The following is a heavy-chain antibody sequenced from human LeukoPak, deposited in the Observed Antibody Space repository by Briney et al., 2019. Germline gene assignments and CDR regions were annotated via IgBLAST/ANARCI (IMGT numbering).Heavy chain of an antibody. CDR1: GFTFSSYA. D-gene: IGHD6-13*01. Sequence: GRSLRLSCAASGFTFSSYAMHWVRQAPGKGLEWVAVISYDGSNKYYADSVKGRFTISRDNSKNTLYLQMNSLRAEDTAVYYCARDTYSSSWYSLDYWGQGTLVTVFS. CDR3: ARDTYSSSWYSLDY. V-gene: IGHV3-30-3*01. CDR2: ISYDGSNK. J-gene: IGHJ4*02.